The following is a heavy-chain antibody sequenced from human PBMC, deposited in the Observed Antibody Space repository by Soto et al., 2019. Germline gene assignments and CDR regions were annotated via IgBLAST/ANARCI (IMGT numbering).Heavy chain of an antibody. CDR1: GDSVSSNSAA. D-gene: IGHD3-9*01. V-gene: IGHV6-1*01. CDR3: AGTGLRYDYRYYYYYMDV. J-gene: IGHJ6*03. Sequence: SQTLSLTCAISGDSVSSNSAAWNWIRQSPSRGLEWLGRTYYRSKWYNDYAVSVKSRITINPDTSKNQFSLQLNSVTPEDTAVYYCAGTGLRYDYRYYYYYMDVWGKGTTVTVSS. CDR2: TYYRSKWYN.